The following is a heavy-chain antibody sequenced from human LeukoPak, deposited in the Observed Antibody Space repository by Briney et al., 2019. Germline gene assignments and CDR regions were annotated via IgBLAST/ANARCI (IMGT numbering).Heavy chain of an antibody. J-gene: IGHJ5*02. V-gene: IGHV4-4*07. CDR2: IYTTGST. CDR3: AREAIAAAASSWFDP. D-gene: IGHD6-13*01. CDR1: GGSISSYY. Sequence: SETLSLTCTVSGGSISSYYWSWIRHPAGKGLEWLGRIYTTGSTNFNPSLKSRVTMSIDTSKSQFSLKLTSVTPADTAVYYCAREAIAAAASSWFDPWGQRTLVTVSS.